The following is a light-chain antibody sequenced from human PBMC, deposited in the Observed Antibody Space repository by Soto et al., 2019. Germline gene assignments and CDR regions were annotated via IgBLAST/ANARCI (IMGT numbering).Light chain of an antibody. CDR2: GAS. Sequence: EILMTQSPATLSVSPGERATLSCRASQSVSHNLAWYQQKPGQAPRLLVYGASTRTTGIPARFSGSGSGTDFTLTISSLQSEDFAVYYCQQSNNWPYTFGQGTKLEIK. J-gene: IGKJ2*01. CDR1: QSVSHN. V-gene: IGKV3-15*01. CDR3: QQSNNWPYT.